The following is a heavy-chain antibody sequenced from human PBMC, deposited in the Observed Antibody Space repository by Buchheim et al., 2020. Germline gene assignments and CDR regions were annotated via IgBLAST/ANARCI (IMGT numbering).Heavy chain of an antibody. D-gene: IGHD6-6*01. J-gene: IGHJ6*02. CDR1: GFTFSSYG. V-gene: IGHV3-30*03. CDR3: ARDSSSPNHYYYYYGMDV. Sequence: QVQLVESGGGVVQPGRSLRLSCAASGFTFSSYGMHWVRQAPGKGLEWVAVISYDGSNQYYADSVKGRFTISRDNSKNTLYLQMNSLRAEDTAVYYCARDSSSPNHYYYYYGMDVWGQGTT. CDR2: ISYDGSNQ.